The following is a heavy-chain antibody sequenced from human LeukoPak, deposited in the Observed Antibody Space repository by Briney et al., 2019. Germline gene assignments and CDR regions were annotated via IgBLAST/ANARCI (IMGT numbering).Heavy chain of an antibody. Sequence: GGSLRLSCAASGFTFSSYGMHWVRQAPGKGLEWVAFIHYDENSKYYADSVKGRFTISRDNSKNTVYLEMSSLRAEDTAVYYCARDSWGWDCWGQGTLVIVSS. CDR2: IHYDENSK. V-gene: IGHV3-30*02. J-gene: IGHJ4*02. CDR3: ARDSWGWDC. D-gene: IGHD3-16*01. CDR1: GFTFSSYG.